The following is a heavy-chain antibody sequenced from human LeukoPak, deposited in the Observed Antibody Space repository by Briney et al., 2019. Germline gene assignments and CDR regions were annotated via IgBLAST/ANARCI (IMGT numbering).Heavy chain of an antibody. V-gene: IGHV4-30-2*01. CDR3: ARGHARTRYFDV. CDR2: INHSGNT. D-gene: IGHD1-14*01. Sequence: SETLSLTCDVSGGSMSSGGHSWGWIRQPPGKGLEWIGYINHSGNTFYNPSLKSRVSISVDRSKNNFSLTLSSVTAADTAVFYCARGHARTRYFDVWGRGTLVTVSS. J-gene: IGHJ2*01. CDR1: GGSMSSGGHS.